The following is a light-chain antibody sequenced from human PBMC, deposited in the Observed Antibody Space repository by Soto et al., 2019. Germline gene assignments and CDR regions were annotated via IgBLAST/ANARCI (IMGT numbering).Light chain of an antibody. J-gene: IGKJ1*01. CDR3: QQYYNWPRT. Sequence: EIVMTQSPATLSVSPGDRVTLSCRASQSISNSLAWYQQKPGQAPRLLSHSTYTRATDVPASFSGSGSGTEFTLTITSLQSEEFAVYYGQQYYNWPRTFGQGTRVEIQ. V-gene: IGKV3-15*01. CDR2: STY. CDR1: QSISNS.